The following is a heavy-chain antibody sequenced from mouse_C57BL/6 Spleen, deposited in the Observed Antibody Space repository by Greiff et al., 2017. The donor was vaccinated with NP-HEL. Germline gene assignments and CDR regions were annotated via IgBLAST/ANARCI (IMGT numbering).Heavy chain of an antibody. CDR3: ARGYYGSRDAMDY. V-gene: IGHV1-18*01. CDR2: INPNNGGT. CDR1: GYTFTDYN. J-gene: IGHJ4*01. D-gene: IGHD1-1*01. Sequence: VQLKESGPELVKPGASVKIPCKASGYTFTDYNMDWVKQSHGKSLEWIGDINPNNGGTIYNQTFKGKATLTVDKSSSTAYMELRSLTSEDTAVDYCARGYYGSRDAMDYWGQGTSVTVSS.